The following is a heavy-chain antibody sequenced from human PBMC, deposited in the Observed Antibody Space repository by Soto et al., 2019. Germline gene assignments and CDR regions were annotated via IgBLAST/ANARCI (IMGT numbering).Heavy chain of an antibody. D-gene: IGHD3-22*01. V-gene: IGHV1-69*13. J-gene: IGHJ5*02. CDR3: ARRLDAADDYHDSSGYSWFDP. CDR2: IIPIFGTA. Sequence: GASVKVSCKASGGTFSSYAISWVRQAPGQGLEWMGGIIPIFGTANYAQKFQGRVTITADESTSTAYMELSSLRSEDTAVYYCARRLDAADDYHDSSGYSWFDPWGQGTLVTVSS. CDR1: GGTFSSYA.